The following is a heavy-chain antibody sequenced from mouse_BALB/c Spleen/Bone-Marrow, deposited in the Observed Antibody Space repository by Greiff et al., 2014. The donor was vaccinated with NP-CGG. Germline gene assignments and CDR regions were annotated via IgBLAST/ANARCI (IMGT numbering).Heavy chain of an antibody. CDR2: IDPANGNT. D-gene: IGHD1-2*01. CDR1: GFNIKDTY. V-gene: IGHV14-3*02. Sequence: EVQLQQSGAELVKPGASVKLSCTASGFNIKDTYMHWVKQRPEQGLEWIGRIDPANGNTKYDPKFQGKATITADTSSNTAYLQLSSLTSEDTAVYYCARYLHGYTATFDYWGQGTTLTASS. J-gene: IGHJ2*01. CDR3: ARYLHGYTATFDY.